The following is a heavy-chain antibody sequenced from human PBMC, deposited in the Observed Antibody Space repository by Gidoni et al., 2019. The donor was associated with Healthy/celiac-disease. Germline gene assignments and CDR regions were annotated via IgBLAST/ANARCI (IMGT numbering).Heavy chain of an antibody. CDR2: MNPNSCNT. Sequence: QVQLVQSGAEVKKTGASVKVSCKASGYTFTSYDINWVRQSTVQGLECMGWMNPNSCNTGYAQKFQGRVTMTRNTSISTAYMELSSLRSEDTAVYYCARAHTNYYDSSGSSAYWYFDLWGRGTLVTVSS. D-gene: IGHD3-22*01. V-gene: IGHV1-8*01. J-gene: IGHJ2*01. CDR3: ARAHTNYYDSSGSSAYWYFDL. CDR1: GYTFTSYD.